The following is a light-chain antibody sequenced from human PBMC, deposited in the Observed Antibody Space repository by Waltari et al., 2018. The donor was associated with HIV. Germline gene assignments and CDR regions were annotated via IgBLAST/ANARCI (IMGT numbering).Light chain of an antibody. CDR1: RPNIGSNP. CDR2: SNN. Sequence: QSVLTQPPSASVTPGQRVTIPFSGSRPNIGSNPVNWYQPLPGTAPKLLMYSNNQRPSGAPDRFSGSKSGTSASLVISGLQSEDEGDYYCAAWDDSLKGVFGGGTKLTVL. CDR3: AAWDDSLKGV. J-gene: IGLJ3*02. V-gene: IGLV1-44*01.